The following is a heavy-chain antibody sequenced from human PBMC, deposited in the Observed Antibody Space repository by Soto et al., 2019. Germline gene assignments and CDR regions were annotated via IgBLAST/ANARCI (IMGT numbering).Heavy chain of an antibody. CDR1: GYTFTSYG. CDR2: ISAYNGNT. Sequence: ASVKVSFKASGYTFTSYGISWVRQAPGQGLEWMGWISAYNGNTNYAQKLQGRVTMTTDTSTSTAYMELRSLRSDGTAVYYCARVYSSGWYWFDPWGQGTLVTVSS. V-gene: IGHV1-18*01. D-gene: IGHD6-19*01. J-gene: IGHJ5*02. CDR3: ARVYSSGWYWFDP.